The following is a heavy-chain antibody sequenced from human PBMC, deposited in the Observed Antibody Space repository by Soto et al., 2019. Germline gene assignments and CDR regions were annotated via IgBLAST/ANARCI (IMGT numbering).Heavy chain of an antibody. Sequence: QVQLVQSGAEVKKPGSSVKVSCKASGGTFSSYAFIWVRQAPGQGLEWMGGIIPIFGTASYAQKFQGRVTLTADESTSTAYMEMSSPRSEDTAVYYCARDPNDYYDSCVQDALDIWGQGTVVTVSS. CDR3: ARDPNDYYDSCVQDALDI. CDR1: GGTFSSYA. CDR2: IIPIFGTA. J-gene: IGHJ3*02. V-gene: IGHV1-69*12. D-gene: IGHD3-22*01.